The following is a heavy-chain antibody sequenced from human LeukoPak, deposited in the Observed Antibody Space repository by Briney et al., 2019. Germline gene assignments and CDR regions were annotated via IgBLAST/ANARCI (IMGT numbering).Heavy chain of an antibody. J-gene: IGHJ4*02. CDR2: INHSGST. Sequence: SETLSLTCAVYGGSFSGYYWSWIRQPLGKGLEWIGEINHSGSTNYNPSLKSRVTISVDTSKNQFSLKLSSVTAADTAVYYCARGRPWTTVTRYFDYWGQGTLVTVSS. D-gene: IGHD4-17*01. V-gene: IGHV4-34*01. CDR3: ARGRPWTTVTRYFDY. CDR1: GGSFSGYY.